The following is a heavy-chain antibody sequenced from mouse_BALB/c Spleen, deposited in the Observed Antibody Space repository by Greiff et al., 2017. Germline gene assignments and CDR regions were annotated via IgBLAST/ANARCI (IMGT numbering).Heavy chain of an antibody. CDR3: ANRYGNRGNWYFDV. D-gene: IGHD2-10*02. J-gene: IGHJ1*01. V-gene: IGHV3-2*02. Sequence: EVKLMESGPGLVKPSQSLSLTCTVTGYSITSDYAWNWIRQFPGNKLEWMGYISYSGSTSYNPSLKSRISITRDTSKNQFFLQLNSVTTEDTATYYCANRYGNRGNWYFDVWGAGTTVTVSS. CDR1: GYSITSDYA. CDR2: ISYSGST.